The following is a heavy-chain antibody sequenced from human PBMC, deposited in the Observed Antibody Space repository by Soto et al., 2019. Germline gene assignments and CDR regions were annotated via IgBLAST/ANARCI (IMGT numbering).Heavy chain of an antibody. CDR3: ARGGWGAAQPSFAFDP. J-gene: IGHJ5*02. CDR1: GCTFSSYA. CDR2: ISYDGSNK. V-gene: IGHV3-30-3*01. Sequence: SGGSLRLSCAASGCTFSSYAMHWVRQAPGKGLEWVAVISYDGSNKYYADSVKGRFTISRDNSKNTLYLQMNSLRAEDTAVYYCARGGWGAAQPSFAFDPWGQGTLVTVSS. D-gene: IGHD6-6*01.